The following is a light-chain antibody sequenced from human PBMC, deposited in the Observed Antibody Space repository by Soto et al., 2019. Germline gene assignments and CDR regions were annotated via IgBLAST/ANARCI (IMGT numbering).Light chain of an antibody. V-gene: IGKV3-20*01. CDR3: QPSGASPET. CDR1: QSIRNGY. J-gene: IGKJ2*01. CDR2: YIS. Sequence: EIVLTQSPGTLSLSPGERAILSCRASQSIRNGYLAWFQQKPGQAPRLLIYYISKRATGIPDRFSGSESGTDLTHTISRLEHEDFAVYYCQPSGASPETFGQGTKLEIK.